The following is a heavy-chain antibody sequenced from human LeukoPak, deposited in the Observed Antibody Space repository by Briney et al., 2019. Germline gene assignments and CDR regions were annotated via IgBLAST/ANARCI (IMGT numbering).Heavy chain of an antibody. J-gene: IGHJ4*02. CDR3: ARLSSDLSHFDY. CDR2: ISHSGSI. V-gene: IGHV4-4*02. Sequence: SETLSLTCVVSGGSISSSKWWSWVRQAPGKGLEWIGEISHSGSINYNPSSASRVTISVDKSKNQFSLSLTSVTAADTAMYYCARLSSDLSHFDYWGQGTLASVSS. CDR1: GGSISSSKW. D-gene: IGHD3-16*02.